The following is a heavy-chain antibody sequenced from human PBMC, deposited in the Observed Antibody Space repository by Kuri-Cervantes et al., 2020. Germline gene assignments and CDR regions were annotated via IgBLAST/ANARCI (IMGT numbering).Heavy chain of an antibody. J-gene: IGHJ6*02. CDR2: IWYDGSNK. V-gene: IGHV3-33*01. CDR3: ARDRVCTHGMDV. D-gene: IGHD3-10*01. Sequence: GESLKISCAASGFTFSSYGMHWVRQAPGKGLEWVAVIWYDGSNKYYADSVKGRFTISRDNSKNTLYLQMNSLRAEDTAVYYCARDRVCTHGMDVWGQGTTVTVSS. CDR1: GFTFSSYG.